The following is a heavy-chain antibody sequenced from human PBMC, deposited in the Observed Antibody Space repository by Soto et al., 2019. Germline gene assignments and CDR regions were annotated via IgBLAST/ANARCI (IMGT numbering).Heavy chain of an antibody. CDR1: GFSFSSFE. V-gene: IGHV3-48*03. J-gene: IGHJ6*02. D-gene: IGHD2-21*01. Sequence: ESGGGLVQPGGSLRLSCADSGFSFSSFEMNWVRQAPGKGLEWVSYISSAGGTIYYADSVKGRFTISKDSAKNSLCLQMNSLRADDTGVYYCARVSRIPVQGMDVWGQGTTVTVSS. CDR2: ISSAGGTI. CDR3: ARVSRIPVQGMDV.